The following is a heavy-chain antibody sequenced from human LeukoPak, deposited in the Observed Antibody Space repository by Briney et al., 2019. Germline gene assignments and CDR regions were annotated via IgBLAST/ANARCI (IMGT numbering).Heavy chain of an antibody. CDR1: GGSISSYY. J-gene: IGHJ5*02. CDR2: IYGSGST. Sequence: PSETLSLTCTVSGGSISSYYWSWIRQPPGKGLEWIGHIYGSGSTNYNPSLKSRVTLSVDTSKNQFSLKLSSVAAADTAVYYCAREGTSGTHLNWFDPWGQGTLVTVSS. V-gene: IGHV4-59*01. CDR3: AREGTSGTHLNWFDP. D-gene: IGHD1-1*01.